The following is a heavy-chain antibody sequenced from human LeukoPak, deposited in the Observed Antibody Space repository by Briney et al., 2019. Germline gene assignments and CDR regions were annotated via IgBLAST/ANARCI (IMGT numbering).Heavy chain of an antibody. D-gene: IGHD6-6*01. V-gene: IGHV4-39*01. CDR3: AKMAARGYYYGMDV. J-gene: IGHJ6*02. CDR2: IHSSGNS. Sequence: PSETLSLTCTVSGGSISGTDLYWGWIRQLPGKGLEWIGNIHSSGNSFCNPSLKSRVTISVDTSKNQFSLKLSSVTAADTAVYYCAKMAARGYYYGMDVWGQGTTVTVSS. CDR1: GGSISGTDLY.